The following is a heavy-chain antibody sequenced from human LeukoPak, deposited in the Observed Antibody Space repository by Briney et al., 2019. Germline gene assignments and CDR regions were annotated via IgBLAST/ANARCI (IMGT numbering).Heavy chain of an antibody. CDR3: AKDLHFDWLPTIDY. CDR2: IRYDGSNK. D-gene: IGHD3-9*01. V-gene: IGHV3-30*02. Sequence: PGGSLRLSCAASGFTISSYGMHWVRQAPGKGLEWVAFIRYDGSNKYYADSVKGRFTISRDNSKNTLYLQMNSLRAEDTAVYYCAKDLHFDWLPTIDYWCKGTLVTVSS. J-gene: IGHJ4*02. CDR1: GFTISSYG.